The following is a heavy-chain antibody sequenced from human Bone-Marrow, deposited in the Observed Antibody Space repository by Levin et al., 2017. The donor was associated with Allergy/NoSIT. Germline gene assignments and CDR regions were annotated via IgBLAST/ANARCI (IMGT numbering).Heavy chain of an antibody. Sequence: SQTLSLTCSVSGDSLTSGSYFWHWIRQPAGKGLEWIGRSYSSGSPNYNPSLGSRVSISVDTSKNQFSLSLTSATAADTAVYFCAREPVSGNYYHYYHYYMDVWGEGTSVTVSS. CDR3: AREPVSGNYYHYYHYYMDV. J-gene: IGHJ6*03. CDR2: SYSSGSP. D-gene: IGHD3-10*01. V-gene: IGHV4-61*02. CDR1: GDSLTSGSYF.